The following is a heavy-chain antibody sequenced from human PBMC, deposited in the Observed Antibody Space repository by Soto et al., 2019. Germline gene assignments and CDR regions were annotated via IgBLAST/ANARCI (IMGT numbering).Heavy chain of an antibody. CDR1: GFTFSSYG. V-gene: IGHV3-30*18. D-gene: IGHD2-15*01. J-gene: IGHJ5*02. CDR2: ISYDGSNK. Sequence: QVQLVESGGGVVQPGRSLRLSCAASGFTFSSYGMHWVRQAPGKGLEWLAVISYDGSNKYYAYSVKGRFTISRDKSKNTLYLQMNSLRAEDTAVYYCAKGDIVVVVAAGRRGWFDPWGQGTLVTVSS. CDR3: AKGDIVVVVAAGRRGWFDP.